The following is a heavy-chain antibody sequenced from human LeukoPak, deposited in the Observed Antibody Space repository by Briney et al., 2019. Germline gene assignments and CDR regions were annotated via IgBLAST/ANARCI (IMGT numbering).Heavy chain of an antibody. CDR1: GYSISSGYY. V-gene: IGHV4-38-2*02. CDR2: IYHSGST. CDR3: ARVLGSSQRRGDYYYYYMDV. Sequence: SETLSLTCTVSGYSISSGYYWGWIRQPPGKGLEWIGSIYHSGSTYYNPSLKSRVTISVDTSKNQFSLKLSSVTAADTAVYYCARVLGSSQRRGDYYYYYMDVWGKGTTVTISS. D-gene: IGHD6-13*01. J-gene: IGHJ6*03.